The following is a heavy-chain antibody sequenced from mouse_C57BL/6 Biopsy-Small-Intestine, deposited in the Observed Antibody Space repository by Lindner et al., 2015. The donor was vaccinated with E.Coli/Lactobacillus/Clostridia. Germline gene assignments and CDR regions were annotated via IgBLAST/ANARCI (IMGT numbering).Heavy chain of an antibody. D-gene: IGHD3-3*01. V-gene: IGHV1-72*04. CDR2: INPNSGDT. Sequence: SVKVSCKASGYTFTGYYMHWVRQAPGQGLEWMGRINPNSGDTNYAQKFQDRVTMTRDTSISTAYMELTSLRSDDTAVYYCASPYASGAVAFDPWGQGTLVTVSS. CDR1: GYTFTGYY. J-gene: IGHJ4*01. CDR3: ASPYASGAVAFDP.